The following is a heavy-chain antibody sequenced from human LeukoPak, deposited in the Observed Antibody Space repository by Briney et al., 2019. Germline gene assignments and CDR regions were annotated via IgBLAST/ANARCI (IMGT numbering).Heavy chain of an antibody. CDR2: VNHSRGT. D-gene: IGHD5-24*01. V-gene: IGHV4-34*01. CDR1: GGSFGGFY. Sequence: PSETLSLSCAVHGGSFGGFYWTWMRQPPGKGPEWFGEVNHSRGTNYNPSLKSRVTISEDTSKNQFSLNLTSVTAADTAVYYCARGLGEGYPDSWGQGTLVTVSS. CDR3: ARGLGEGYPDS. J-gene: IGHJ4*02.